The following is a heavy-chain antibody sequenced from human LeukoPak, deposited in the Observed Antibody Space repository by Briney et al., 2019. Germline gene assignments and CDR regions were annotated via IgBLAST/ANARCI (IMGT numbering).Heavy chain of an antibody. CDR3: ARVWSGNYYEDRGAFDI. D-gene: IGHD3-22*01. J-gene: IGHJ3*02. CDR1: GDSISNSSYY. Sequence: SETLSLTCTVSGDSISNSSYYWGWIRQPPGKGLEWIGNIYYSGSTNYNLSLKSRVTISVDTSKNQFSLKLSSVTAADTAVYYCARVWSGNYYEDRGAFDIWGQGTMVTVSS. CDR2: IYYSGST. V-gene: IGHV4-39*07.